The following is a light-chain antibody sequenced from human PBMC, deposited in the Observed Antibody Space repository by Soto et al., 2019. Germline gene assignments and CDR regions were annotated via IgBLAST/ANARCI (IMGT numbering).Light chain of an antibody. Sequence: EIVVTQSPVTLSVSPGERATLSCRASQNMDTSLAWYQQRPGQAPRLLLYNAATRATGIPARFSGRGSGTEFTLTISSLQSEDFAVYYCQQYYKWPPFTFGPGTKVDIK. J-gene: IGKJ3*01. CDR2: NAA. V-gene: IGKV3-15*01. CDR1: QNMDTS. CDR3: QQYYKWPPFT.